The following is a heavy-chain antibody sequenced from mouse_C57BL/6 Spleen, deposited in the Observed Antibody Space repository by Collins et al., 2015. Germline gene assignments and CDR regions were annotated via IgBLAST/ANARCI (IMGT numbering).Heavy chain of an antibody. J-gene: IGHJ1*01. D-gene: IGHD2-1*01. Sequence: QVQLQQSGPELVKPGASVKISCKASGYAFSSSWMNWVKQRPGQGLEWIGRIYPGDGDSNYNGKFKGKATLTADTSSSTAYIQLSSLTSVDSAVYFCAKSRANYVWYFDVWGAGTTVTVSS. CDR2: IYPGDGDS. V-gene: IGHV1-82*01. CDR3: AKSRANYVWYFDV. CDR1: GYAFSSSW.